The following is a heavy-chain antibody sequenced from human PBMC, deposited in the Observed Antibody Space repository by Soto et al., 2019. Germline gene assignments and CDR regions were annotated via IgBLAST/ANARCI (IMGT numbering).Heavy chain of an antibody. Sequence: QVQLVESGGGVVQPGRSLRLSCAASGFTFSSYGMHWVRQAPGKGLEWVAVISDDGSNKYYADSVKGRFTISRDNSKNTLYLQMNSMRAEDTAVYYWAKDAPGGMDVWGQGTTVTVSS. CDR3: AKDAPGGMDV. CDR1: GFTFSSYG. V-gene: IGHV3-30*18. J-gene: IGHJ6*02. CDR2: ISDDGSNK.